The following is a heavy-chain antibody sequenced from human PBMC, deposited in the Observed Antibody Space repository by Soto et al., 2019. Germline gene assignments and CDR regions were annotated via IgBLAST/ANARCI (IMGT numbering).Heavy chain of an antibody. V-gene: IGHV2-5*02. CDR3: AHRGPSHNIDF. Sequence: QITLKESGPTLVKPTQTLTLTCTFSGFSLSTSAVGVGWIRQPPGKALEWLALIYWDDDKRYSPSLKSRLTITKDTSKNQVFLTMTNMDPVDTATDYCAHRGPSHNIDFWGQGTLVTVSS. D-gene: IGHD1-1*01. J-gene: IGHJ4*02. CDR2: IYWDDDK. CDR1: GFSLSTSAVG.